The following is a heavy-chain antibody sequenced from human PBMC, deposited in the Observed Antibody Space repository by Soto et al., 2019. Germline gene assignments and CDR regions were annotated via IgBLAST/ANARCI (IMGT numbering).Heavy chain of an antibody. D-gene: IGHD1-26*01. J-gene: IGHJ3*02. CDR3: AKVGGRYIWAFDI. V-gene: IGHV4-59*01. CDR2: IHYSGST. Sequence: SETLSLTCTVSGGSICSYYWSWIRHPPGKGLEWIGNIHYSGSTNYNPSLKSRVTTSVDTSKNQFSLKLSSVTAADTAVYYCAKVGGRYIWAFDIWGQGTMVTVSS. CDR1: GGSICSYY.